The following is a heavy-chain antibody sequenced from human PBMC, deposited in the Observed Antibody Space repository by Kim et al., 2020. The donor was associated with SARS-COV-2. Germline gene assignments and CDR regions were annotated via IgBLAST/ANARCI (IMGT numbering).Heavy chain of an antibody. CDR3: AKDVGSSSSSY. Sequence: GGSLRLSCAASGFTFSSYGMHWVRQAPGKGLEWVAVISYDGSNKYYADSVKGRFTISRDNSKNTLYLQMNSLRAEDTAVYYCAKDVGSSSSSYWGQGTLVTVSS. CDR1: GFTFSSYG. J-gene: IGHJ4*02. V-gene: IGHV3-30*18. D-gene: IGHD6-6*01. CDR2: ISYDGSNK.